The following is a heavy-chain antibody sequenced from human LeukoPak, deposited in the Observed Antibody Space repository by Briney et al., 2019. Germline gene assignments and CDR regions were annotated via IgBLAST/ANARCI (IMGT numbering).Heavy chain of an antibody. D-gene: IGHD2-21*02. J-gene: IGHJ4*02. CDR2: ISGSGGST. V-gene: IGHV3-23*01. CDR1: GFTFSSYA. CDR3: AKDGDSSESYFDY. Sequence: GGSLRLSCAASGFTFSSYAMGWVRQAPGKGLEWVSAISGSGGSTYYADSVKGRFTISRDNSKNTLYLQMNSLRAEDTAVYYCAKDGDSSESYFDYWGQGTLVTVSS.